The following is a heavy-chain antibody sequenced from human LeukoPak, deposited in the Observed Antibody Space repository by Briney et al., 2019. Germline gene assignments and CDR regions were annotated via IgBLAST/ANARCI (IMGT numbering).Heavy chain of an antibody. CDR2: LSTDSDDT. J-gene: IGHJ4*02. D-gene: IGHD6-13*01. CDR3: AAGGVAAETSGFDH. Sequence: ASVNVSCQVFGYAFTSHDINWVRQAPGQGLEWMGWLSTDSDDTGYAQKFQGRVYMTSDNAIDTAYMDLRGLESDDAAVYYCAAGGVAAETSGFDHWGRGTLVIVSA. V-gene: IGHV1-8*01. CDR1: GYAFTSHD.